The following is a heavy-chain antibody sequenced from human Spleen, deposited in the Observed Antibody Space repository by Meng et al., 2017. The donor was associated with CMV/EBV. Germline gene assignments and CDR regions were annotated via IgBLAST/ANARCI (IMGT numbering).Heavy chain of an antibody. V-gene: IGHV3-66*02. Sequence: GTLKISCAASGFTVSSTYMSWVRQAPGKGLEWVSVIYSGGKTYYADSVKGRFTISRDNSKNTLYLQMNSLRAEDTALYYCARNHDFTNYGVYWGQGTLVTVSS. J-gene: IGHJ4*02. CDR2: IYSGGKT. D-gene: IGHD4-11*01. CDR1: GFTVSSTY. CDR3: ARNHDFTNYGVY.